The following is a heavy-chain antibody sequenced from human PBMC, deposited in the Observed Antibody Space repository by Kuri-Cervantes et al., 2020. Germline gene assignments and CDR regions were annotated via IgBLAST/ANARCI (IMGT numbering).Heavy chain of an antibody. CDR1: GFTFSAYW. V-gene: IGHV3-7*01. CDR2: IKPDGSEK. J-gene: IGHJ4*02. CDR3: AKRLDPYGPPYGSGSPPGDY. Sequence: GESLKISCASSGFTFSAYWMGWVRQGPGKGLEWVANIKPDGSEKYYVDSVKGRFTISRDNSKNTLYLQMNSLRAEDTAVYYCAKRLDPYGPPYGSGSPPGDYWGQGTLVTVSS. D-gene: IGHD3-10*01.